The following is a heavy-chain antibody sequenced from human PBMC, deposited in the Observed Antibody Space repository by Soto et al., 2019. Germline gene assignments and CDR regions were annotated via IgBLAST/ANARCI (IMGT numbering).Heavy chain of an antibody. D-gene: IGHD6-13*01. Sequence: SGTPSLTCTVSGGSISRGGYYWSWIRQHPGKGLEWIGYIYYSGSTYYNPSLKSRVTISVDTSKNQFSLKLSSVTAADTAVYYCARARSSSWYFDYWGQGTLVTVSS. CDR3: ARARSSSWYFDY. J-gene: IGHJ4*02. CDR1: GGSISRGGYY. CDR2: IYYSGST. V-gene: IGHV4-31*03.